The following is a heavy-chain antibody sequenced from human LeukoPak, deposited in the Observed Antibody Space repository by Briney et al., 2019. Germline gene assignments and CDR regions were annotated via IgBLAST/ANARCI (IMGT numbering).Heavy chain of an antibody. V-gene: IGHV1-18*01. J-gene: IGHJ6*02. CDR2: ISAYNGNT. Sequence: ASVKVSCKASGYTFTSYGISWVRQAPGQGLEWMGWISAYNGNTNYAQKLQGRVTITADESTSTAYMELSSLRSEDTAVYYCAREYCSSTSCYPPQPEPFDYYYYYGMDVWGQGTTVTVSS. CDR1: GYTFTSYG. CDR3: AREYCSSTSCYPPQPEPFDYYYYYGMDV. D-gene: IGHD2-2*01.